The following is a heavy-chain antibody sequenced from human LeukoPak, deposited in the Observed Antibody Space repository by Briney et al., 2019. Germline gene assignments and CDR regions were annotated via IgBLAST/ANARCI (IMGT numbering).Heavy chain of an antibody. CDR1: GGSISTSSYY. CDR3: ASPTSHYYGSGSYYHAFDI. J-gene: IGHJ3*02. Sequence: SETLSLTCTVSGGSISTSSYYWGWIRQPPGKGLEWIGSFYYSGSTYYNPSLKSRVTISVDTSKNQFSLKLNSVTAADTAVYYCASPTSHYYGSGSYYHAFDIWGQGTMVTVSS. CDR2: FYYSGST. D-gene: IGHD3-10*01. V-gene: IGHV4-39*07.